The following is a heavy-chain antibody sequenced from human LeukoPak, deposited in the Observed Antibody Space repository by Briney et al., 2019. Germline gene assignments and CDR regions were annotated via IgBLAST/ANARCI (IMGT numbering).Heavy chain of an antibody. CDR2: ISHDGSNK. CDR3: ASGYYDSSGYYVDYYFDY. Sequence: GGSLRLSCAASGFTFTSYGMHWVRQAPGKGLGWVAVISHDGSNKYYADSVKGRFTISRDNAKNTLYLQMNSLRAEDTAVYYCASGYYDSSGYYVDYYFDYWGQGTLVTVSS. J-gene: IGHJ4*02. D-gene: IGHD3-22*01. V-gene: IGHV3-30*03. CDR1: GFTFTSYG.